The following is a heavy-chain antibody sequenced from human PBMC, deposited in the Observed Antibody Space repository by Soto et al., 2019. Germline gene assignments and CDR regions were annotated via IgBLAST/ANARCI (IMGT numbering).Heavy chain of an antibody. D-gene: IGHD3-22*01. CDR2: INTNGGIT. V-gene: IGHV1-46*01. CDR1: GYTFTTYH. CDR3: ARAVHDSSECTGY. J-gene: IGHJ4*02. Sequence: QVQLVQSGAEVKKPGASVKVSCKASGYTFTTYHMHWLRQAPGQGPEWMGKINTNGGITKYAQKFQDRVTMTRDTSTSTVYMELSSLRSEDTAVYYCARAVHDSSECTGYWGQGTLVTVSS.